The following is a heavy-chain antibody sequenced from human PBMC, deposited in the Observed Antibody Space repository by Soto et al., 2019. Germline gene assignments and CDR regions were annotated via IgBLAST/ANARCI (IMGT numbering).Heavy chain of an antibody. J-gene: IGHJ4*02. Sequence: QVQLVESGGGVVQPGRSQRLSCAASGFIFSTSVMHWVRQAPGKGLEWVAVISYDGRNKDYADSVKGRFTISRDNSKNTLHLQMNSLRPEDTALYYCARSEVAVAAPFDYWGQGTLVTVSS. CDR2: ISYDGRNK. CDR3: ARSEVAVAAPFDY. D-gene: IGHD6-19*01. CDR1: GFIFSTSV. V-gene: IGHV3-30*04.